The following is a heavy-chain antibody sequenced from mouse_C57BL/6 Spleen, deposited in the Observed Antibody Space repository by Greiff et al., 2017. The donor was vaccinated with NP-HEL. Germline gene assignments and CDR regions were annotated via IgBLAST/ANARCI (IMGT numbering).Heavy chain of an antibody. CDR2: IDPSDSYT. J-gene: IGHJ1*03. CDR3: ARRYYGSSYGWYFDV. D-gene: IGHD1-1*01. V-gene: IGHV1-69*01. CDR1: GYTFTSYW. Sequence: QVQLQQPGAELVMPGASVKLSCKASGYTFTSYWMHWVKQRPGQGLEWIGEIDPSDSYTNYNQKFKGKSTLTVDKSSSTAYMQLSSLTSEDSAVYYFARRYYGSSYGWYFDVWGTGTTVTVSS.